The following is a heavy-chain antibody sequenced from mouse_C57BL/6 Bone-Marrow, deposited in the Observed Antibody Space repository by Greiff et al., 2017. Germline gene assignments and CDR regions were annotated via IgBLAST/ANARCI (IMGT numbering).Heavy chain of an antibody. Sequence: QVQLKESGAELVQPGASVKISCKASGYTFTDYYINWVKQRPGPGLEWIGQVGPGSGSTYYNEKFKGKATLTADKSSSTAYMHLSSLTSEDSAVYLCARGAHFDVWGTGTTVTVSS. CDR3: ARGAHFDV. CDR1: GYTFTDYY. CDR2: VGPGSGST. J-gene: IGHJ1*03. V-gene: IGHV1-77*01.